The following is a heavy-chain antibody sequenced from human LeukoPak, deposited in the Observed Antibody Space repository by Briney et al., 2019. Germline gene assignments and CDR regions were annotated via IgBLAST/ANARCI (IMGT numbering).Heavy chain of an antibody. CDR1: GFTFSSYS. D-gene: IGHD5-12*01. V-gene: IGHV3-7*01. CDR2: IKQDGSEK. J-gene: IGHJ4*02. Sequence: GGSLRLSCAASGFTFSSYSMNWVRQAPGKGLEWVANIKQDGSEKYYVDSVKGRFTISRDNAKNSLYLQMNSLRAEDTAVYYCARDEVDGYSGYDDGPSSGWPLDYWGQGTLVTVSS. CDR3: ARDEVDGYSGYDDGPSSGWPLDY.